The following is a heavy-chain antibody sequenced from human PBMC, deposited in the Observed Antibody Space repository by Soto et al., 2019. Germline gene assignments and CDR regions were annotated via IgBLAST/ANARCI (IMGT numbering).Heavy chain of an antibody. CDR2: ISSDRSST. J-gene: IGHJ4*02. CDR1: ECTISDFV. Sequence: QRLPSVVSECTISDFVGRRIRQVPGQGLEWVSHISSDRSSTCYADSVQGRFTISRDNAKNTLYLQMNSLRAEDTAVYYRASEVRLQKDYWGQGALVTVSS. CDR3: ASEVRLQKDY. V-gene: IGHV3-74*01. D-gene: IGHD6-25*01.